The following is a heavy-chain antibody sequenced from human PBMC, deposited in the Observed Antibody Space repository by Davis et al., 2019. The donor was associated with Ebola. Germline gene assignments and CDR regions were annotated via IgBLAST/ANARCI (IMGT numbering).Heavy chain of an antibody. CDR1: GGSFSGYY. J-gene: IGHJ4*02. CDR2: INHSGST. Sequence: PSETLSLTCAVYGGSFSGYYWSWIRQPPGKGLEWIGEINHSGSTNYNPSLKSRVTISVDTSKNQFSLKLSSVTAADTAVYYCARGRAIDYWGQGTLVTVSP. CDR3: ARGRAIDY. V-gene: IGHV4-34*01.